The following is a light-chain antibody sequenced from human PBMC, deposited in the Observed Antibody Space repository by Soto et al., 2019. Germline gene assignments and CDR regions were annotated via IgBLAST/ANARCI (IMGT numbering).Light chain of an antibody. CDR3: QQYGSSPT. Sequence: VLTQSPLSLPVTLGQPASLVCRASQSVSNNYLAWYQQKPGQAPRSLIYGASSRATGIPDRFSGSGSGTVFTLTISRLAPEDFAVYYWQQYGSSPTFGEGTRLEIK. J-gene: IGKJ5*01. CDR2: GAS. V-gene: IGKV3-20*01. CDR1: QSVSNNY.